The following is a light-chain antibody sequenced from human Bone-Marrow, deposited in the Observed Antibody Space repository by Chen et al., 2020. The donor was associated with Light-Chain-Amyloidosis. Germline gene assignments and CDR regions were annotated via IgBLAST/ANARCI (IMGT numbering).Light chain of an antibody. Sequence: DIQMTKSPSSLSASVGDRVSINCQASQDISNYLNCYQQKPGEAPKLLIYDASNLGAGVPSRFSGCRSGTHFTLTISSLQPEDVATFYCQQYHTLPLTFGGGTKLEIK. CDR3: QQYHTLPLT. CDR2: DAS. V-gene: IGKV1-33*01. CDR1: QDISNY. J-gene: IGKJ4*01.